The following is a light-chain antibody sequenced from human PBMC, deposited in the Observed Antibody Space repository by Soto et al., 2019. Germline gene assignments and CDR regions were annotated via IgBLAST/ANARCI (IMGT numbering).Light chain of an antibody. V-gene: IGLV8-61*01. J-gene: IGLJ3*02. CDR3: VLYLGSGTWV. CDR2: STN. Sequence: QTVVTQEPSLSVSPGGTVTLTCGLSSGSVSTSYYPSWYQQTPGQTPRTLMYSTNIRSSGVPDRFSGSILGNKAALTITGAQADDESDYYCVLYLGSGTWVFGGGTQLTVL. CDR1: SGSVSTSYY.